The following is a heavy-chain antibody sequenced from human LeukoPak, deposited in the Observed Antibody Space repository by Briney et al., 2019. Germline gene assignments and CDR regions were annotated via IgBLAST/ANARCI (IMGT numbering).Heavy chain of an antibody. Sequence: SETLSLTCTVSGGSISGYYWSWIRQPPGQGLEWIAYIHSNGYTNYSPSLKSRVTISVDTSKNQFSLKVTSVTAADTAMYYCTKREGPMSGSYDYFDPWGQGTLVTVS. J-gene: IGHJ5*02. D-gene: IGHD1-26*01. CDR3: TKREGPMSGSYDYFDP. CDR2: IHSNGYT. V-gene: IGHV4-4*09. CDR1: GGSISGYY.